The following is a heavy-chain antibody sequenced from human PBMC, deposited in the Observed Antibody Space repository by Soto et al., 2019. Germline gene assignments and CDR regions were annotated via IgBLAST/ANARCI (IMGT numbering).Heavy chain of an antibody. D-gene: IGHD2-15*01. V-gene: IGHV4-31*03. CDR1: GGSISSGGYY. Sequence: QVQLQESGPGLVKPSQTLSLTCTVSGGSISSGGYYWSWIRQHPGKGLEWIGYIYYSGSTYYNPYLKVRVTIPVDTSKNQFSLKLSSVTAADTAGYYCARDPYCSGGSCYHWFDPWGQGTLVTVST. CDR3: ARDPYCSGGSCYHWFDP. J-gene: IGHJ5*02. CDR2: IYYSGST.